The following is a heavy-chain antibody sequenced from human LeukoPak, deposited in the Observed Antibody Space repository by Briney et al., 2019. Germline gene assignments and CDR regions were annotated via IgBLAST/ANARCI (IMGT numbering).Heavy chain of an antibody. CDR3: VRGGASRPDF. CDR2: INSDGSST. Sequence: GGSLRLSCAASGFTFSSYWMHWVRQAPGKGLVWVSRINSDGSSTSYADSVKGRFTISRDNAMNSLYLQLNSLRPEDTAVYYCVRGGASRPDFWGQGTLVTVSS. D-gene: IGHD6-6*01. J-gene: IGHJ4*02. CDR1: GFTFSSYW. V-gene: IGHV3-74*01.